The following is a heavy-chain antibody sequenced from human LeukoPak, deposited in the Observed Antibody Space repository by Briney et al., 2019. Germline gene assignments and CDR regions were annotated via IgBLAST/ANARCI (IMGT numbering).Heavy chain of an antibody. Sequence: GGSLRLSCAASGFTFSSYAMSWVRQAPGKGLEWVSGISGGAGSTYYADSVKGRFTISRDNSKNTLYLQMNSLRAEDTAVYYCAKADRGWGVITKDWGQGALVTVSS. CDR1: GFTFSSYA. J-gene: IGHJ4*02. D-gene: IGHD3-10*01. CDR2: ISGGAGST. V-gene: IGHV3-23*01. CDR3: AKADRGWGVITKD.